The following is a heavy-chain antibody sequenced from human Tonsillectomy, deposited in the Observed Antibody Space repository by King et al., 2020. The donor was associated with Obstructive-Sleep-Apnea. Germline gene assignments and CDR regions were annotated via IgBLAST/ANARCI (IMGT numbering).Heavy chain of an antibody. CDR2: ISWNSGFI. CDR3: TKGGADNDDTSGYYGDY. CDR1: GFTFDAYA. D-gene: IGHD3-22*01. J-gene: IGHJ4*02. Sequence: VQLVESGGGLVQPGRSLRLSCAASGFTFDAYAMYWVRQAPGKGLEWVSGISWNSGFIGYADSVKGRFTISRDNAKNSLHLQMSSLRVEDTALYFCTKGGADNDDTSGYYGDYWGQGTLVTVSS. V-gene: IGHV3-9*01.